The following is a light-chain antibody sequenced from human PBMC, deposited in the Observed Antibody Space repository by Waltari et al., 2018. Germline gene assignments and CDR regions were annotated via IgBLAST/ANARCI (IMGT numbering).Light chain of an antibody. CDR2: GAS. CDR1: QSVSSGY. CDR3: QQYGRSWNT. V-gene: IGKV3-20*01. J-gene: IGKJ2*01. Sequence: IALTQSPGTLSLSPGDRATLCCRASQSVSSGYLAWYQQKPGQAPRLLIHGASSRATGIPDRFSGSGSGTDFTLTISRLEPEDFAVYYCQQYGRSWNTFGQGTKLEIK.